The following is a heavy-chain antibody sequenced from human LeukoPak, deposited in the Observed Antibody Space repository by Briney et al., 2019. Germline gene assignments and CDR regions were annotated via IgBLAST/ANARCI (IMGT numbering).Heavy chain of an antibody. CDR3: TKGDGGWYPIDY. CDR2: IRSSGTTM. J-gene: IGHJ4*02. D-gene: IGHD6-19*01. V-gene: IGHV3-48*03. CDR1: GFTFSNYE. Sequence: GGSLRLSCAVSGFTFSNYEMNWVRLAPGKGLEWISYIRSSGTTMYYADSVKGRFTVSRDNAKSSLYLQMNSLRAEDTALYYCTKGDGGWYPIDYWGQGNVVIVSS.